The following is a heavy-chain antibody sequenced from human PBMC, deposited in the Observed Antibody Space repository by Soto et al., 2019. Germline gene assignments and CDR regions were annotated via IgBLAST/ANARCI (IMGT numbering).Heavy chain of an antibody. D-gene: IGHD5-12*01. J-gene: IGHJ3*02. CDR2: ISYDGREK. CDR3: AKERRYSFDASHI. V-gene: IGHV3-30*18. CDR1: GFTFNFFG. Sequence: QAQLVASGGGVVQAGRSLRLSCAASGFTFNFFGMHWVRPGPGKGLEWVAVISYDGREKYYADSVKGRFTMSRDNSKNMVYLEMSSLRPEDTSVYYCAKERRYSFDASHILGHGTMVTVSS.